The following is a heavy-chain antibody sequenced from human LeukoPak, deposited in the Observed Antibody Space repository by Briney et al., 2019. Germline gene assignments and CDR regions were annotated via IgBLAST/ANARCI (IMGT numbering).Heavy chain of an antibody. Sequence: SETLSLTCTVSGGSISSYYWSWIRQPPGKGLEWIGYIYTSGSTNYNPSLKSRVTISVDTSKNQFSLKLSSVTDADTAGYYCARHVAGYSSSWYEGNWFDPWGQGTLVTVSS. V-gene: IGHV4-4*09. D-gene: IGHD6-13*01. CDR3: ARHVAGYSSSWYEGNWFDP. CDR2: IYTSGST. CDR1: GGSISSYY. J-gene: IGHJ5*02.